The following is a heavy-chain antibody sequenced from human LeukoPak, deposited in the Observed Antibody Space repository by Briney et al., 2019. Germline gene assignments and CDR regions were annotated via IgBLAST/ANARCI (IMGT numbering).Heavy chain of an antibody. D-gene: IGHD2-2*01. V-gene: IGHV1-8*01. J-gene: IGHJ6*03. CDR1: GYTFTSYD. CDR3: ARVSSRGYCTSSSCPYYYYMDV. Sequence: GASVKVSCKASGYTFTSYDINWVRQATGQGLEWMGWMNPNSGNTGYAQKFQGRVTMTRNTSISTAYMELSSLRSEDRAVYYCARVSSRGYCTSSSCPYYYYMDVWGKGTTVTISS. CDR2: MNPNSGNT.